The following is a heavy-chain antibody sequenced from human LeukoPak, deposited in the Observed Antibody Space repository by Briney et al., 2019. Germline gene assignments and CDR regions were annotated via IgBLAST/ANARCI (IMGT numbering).Heavy chain of an antibody. J-gene: IGHJ4*02. CDR3: ARRPPYGSGSYRY. D-gene: IGHD3-10*01. V-gene: IGHV4-34*01. CDR1: GGSFSGCY. Sequence: SETLSLTCAVYGGSFSGCYWSWIRQPPGKGLEWIGEINHSGSTNYNPSLKSRVTISVDTSKNQFSLKLSSVTAADTAVYYCARRPPYGSGSYRYWGQGTLVTVSS. CDR2: INHSGST.